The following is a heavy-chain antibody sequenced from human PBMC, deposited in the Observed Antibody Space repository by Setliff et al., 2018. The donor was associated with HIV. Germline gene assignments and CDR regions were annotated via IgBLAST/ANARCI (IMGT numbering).Heavy chain of an antibody. CDR3: ARFYGSGSYLQDYYFDL. CDR2: MNPYSGHA. Sequence: ASVKVSCKASGYTFTNYDIDWVRQAPGRGLEWMGWMNPYSGHAGCAQKFQGRVTMTRNTSISTAYMELSSLTSEDTAFYYCARFYGSGSYLQDYYFDLWGRGTLVTVSS. V-gene: IGHV1-8*01. J-gene: IGHJ2*01. D-gene: IGHD3-10*01. CDR1: GYTFTNYD.